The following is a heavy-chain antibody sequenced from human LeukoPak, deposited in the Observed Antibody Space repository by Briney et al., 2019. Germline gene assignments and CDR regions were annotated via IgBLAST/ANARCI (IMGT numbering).Heavy chain of an antibody. CDR2: ISSSSSYI. J-gene: IGHJ4*02. CDR1: GFTFSSYS. V-gene: IGHV3-21*01. D-gene: IGHD2-2*01. CDR3: ARDLLVVPAAKDY. Sequence: GGSLRLSCAASGFTFSSYSMNWVRQAPGKGLEWVSSISSSSSYIYYADSVKGRFTISRDNAKNSLYLQMNSLRAEDTAVYYCARDLLVVPAAKDYWGQGTLVIVSS.